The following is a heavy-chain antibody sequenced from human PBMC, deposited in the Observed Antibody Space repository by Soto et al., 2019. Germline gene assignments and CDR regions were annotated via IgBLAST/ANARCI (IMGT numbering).Heavy chain of an antibody. CDR2: IKHKSGGK. CDR1: GYTFTNSG. D-gene: IGHD6-19*01. J-gene: IGHJ4*02. V-gene: IGHV1-2*04. CDR3: ARDCSGWSGAPEY. Sequence: GASGKVSCNASGYTFTNSGIGWLRHAPGQGFEWMGWIKHKSGGKKYAQKFQGWVTMTRETSISTAYMEMSRMRYDDTAVYYCARDCSGWSGAPEYWGQGTLVTVYS.